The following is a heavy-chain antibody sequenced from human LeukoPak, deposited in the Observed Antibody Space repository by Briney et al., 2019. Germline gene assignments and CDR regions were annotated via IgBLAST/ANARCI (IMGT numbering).Heavy chain of an antibody. D-gene: IGHD2-2*01. V-gene: IGHV3-53*01. CDR3: ARGPFYCSSTSCHRAPFDP. CDR1: GFTVSSNC. J-gene: IGHJ5*02. CDR2: IYSGGST. Sequence: GGSLRLSCAASGFTVSSNCMSWVRQAPGEGLEWVSVIYSGGSTYYADSVKGRFTISRDNSKNTLYLQMNSLRAEDTAVYYCARGPFYCSSTSCHRAPFDPWGQGTLVAVSS.